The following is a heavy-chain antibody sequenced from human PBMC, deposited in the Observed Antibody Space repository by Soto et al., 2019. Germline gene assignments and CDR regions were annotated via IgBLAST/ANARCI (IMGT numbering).Heavy chain of an antibody. Sequence: QVQLVQSGTEVKKPGSSVKVSCKASGGTFTTYGFSWVRQAPGQGLEWMGGIIPIFDTTNYEQKFQGRITVTADESTSTAYLELSSLRSEDTAVYYCARSRTTVTPNWFDPWGQGTLVTVSS. V-gene: IGHV1-69*01. CDR3: ARSRTTVTPNWFDP. CDR1: GGTFTTYG. D-gene: IGHD4-4*01. J-gene: IGHJ5*02. CDR2: IIPIFDTT.